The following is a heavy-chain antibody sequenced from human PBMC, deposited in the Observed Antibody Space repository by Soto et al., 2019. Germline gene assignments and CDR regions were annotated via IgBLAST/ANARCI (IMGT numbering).Heavy chain of an antibody. V-gene: IGHV4-34*01. Sequence: QVQLQQWSAGLLKPSETLSLTCAVYGGSFSGYYWNWIRQPPGKGLEWIGEINHSGSTNYNPSLKSRVTISVDTSKNQFSLNLSSVTAADTAVYYCARVGYGGYEHGMDVWGQGTTVTVSS. J-gene: IGHJ6*02. CDR1: GGSFSGYY. CDR3: ARVGYGGYEHGMDV. D-gene: IGHD5-12*01. CDR2: INHSGST.